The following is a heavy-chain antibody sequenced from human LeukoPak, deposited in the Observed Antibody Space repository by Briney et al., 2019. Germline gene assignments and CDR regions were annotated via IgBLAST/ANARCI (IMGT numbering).Heavy chain of an antibody. CDR3: ARGGDAAPFDY. D-gene: IGHD5-12*01. J-gene: IGHJ4*02. V-gene: IGHV4-61*02. Sequence: PSQTLSLTCTVSGGSISSGSYYWSWIRQPAGKGLEWIGRIYSSGSTNYNPSLKSRVAISGDTFKNRFSLRLGSVTAAGTAVYYCARGGDAAPFDYWGLGTQVTASS. CDR2: IYSSGST. CDR1: GGSISSGSYY.